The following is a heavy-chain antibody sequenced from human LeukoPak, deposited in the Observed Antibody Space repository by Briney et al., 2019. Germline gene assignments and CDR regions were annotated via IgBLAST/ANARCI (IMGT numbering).Heavy chain of an antibody. D-gene: IGHD2-8*01. CDR3: ARGLMGIDY. CDR2: IDTDVRST. Sequence: PGGSLRLFCTASGFTLSSYWMHWVRQAPGKGLVWVSRIDTDVRSTNYADSVKGRFTISRDNAKNTLYLQMNSLRAEDTAVYYCARGLMGIDYWGQGTLVTVSS. J-gene: IGHJ4*02. V-gene: IGHV3-74*01. CDR1: GFTLSSYW.